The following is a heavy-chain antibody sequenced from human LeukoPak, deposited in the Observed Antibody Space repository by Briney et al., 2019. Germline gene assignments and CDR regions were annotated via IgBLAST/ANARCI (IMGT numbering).Heavy chain of an antibody. CDR2: IYPGDSDT. CDR3: ARQNDFRLDY. Sequence: GESLKISCKDSGYTFSSYWIGWVRQMPGKGLEWMGIIYPGDSDTRYSPSLQGQVTISVDTSIGTAYLQWSSLKASDTAIYYCARQNDFRLDYWGQGTLVTVSS. J-gene: IGHJ4*02. V-gene: IGHV5-51*01. D-gene: IGHD3-3*01. CDR1: GYTFSSYW.